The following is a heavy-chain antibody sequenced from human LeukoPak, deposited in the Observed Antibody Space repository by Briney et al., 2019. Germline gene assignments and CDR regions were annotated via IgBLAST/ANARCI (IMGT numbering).Heavy chain of an antibody. D-gene: IGHD6-25*01. J-gene: IGHJ4*02. CDR1: GGSISSYY. CDR3: ARRSSGGWRYFDF. V-gene: IGHV4-59*08. Sequence: SETLSLTCTVSGGSISSYYWSWIRQSPGKGLEWIGYIYYTGTTNYNPSLKSRVTISVDTSKNQFSLKVNSVTAADTAVYYCARRSSGGWRYFDFWGQGTLVTASS. CDR2: IYYTGTT.